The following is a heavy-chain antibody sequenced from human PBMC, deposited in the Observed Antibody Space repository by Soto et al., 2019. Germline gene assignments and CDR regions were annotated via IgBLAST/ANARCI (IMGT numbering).Heavy chain of an antibody. CDR3: ARGLGPGAKPAPYYFDY. V-gene: IGHV4-34*01. D-gene: IGHD7-27*01. CDR2: INHSGST. CDR1: GESFSGYY. Sequence: QVQLQQWGAGLLKPSETLSLTCAVYGESFSGYYWSWIRQPPGKGLEWIGEINHSGSTNYNPSLKTRVTISVDTSKNQFSLDLSSVTAADTAVYYCARGLGPGAKPAPYYFDYGGQGTLVTVSS. J-gene: IGHJ4*02.